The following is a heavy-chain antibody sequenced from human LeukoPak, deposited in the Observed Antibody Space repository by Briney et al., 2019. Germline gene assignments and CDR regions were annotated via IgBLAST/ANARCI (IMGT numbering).Heavy chain of an antibody. CDR2: IKRKTDVGTT. V-gene: IGHV3-15*01. CDR3: TRGYWFEP. D-gene: IGHD3-10*01. CDR1: GFTFSNAR. Sequence: GGSLRPSCEVSGFTFSNARMSWVRKDPGKGLEWVGRIKRKTDVGTTNYAAPVQGRFTISIDDSKNTLYLQMNSLKTEDTSVYYCTRGYWFEPWGQGTLVTVSS. J-gene: IGHJ5*02.